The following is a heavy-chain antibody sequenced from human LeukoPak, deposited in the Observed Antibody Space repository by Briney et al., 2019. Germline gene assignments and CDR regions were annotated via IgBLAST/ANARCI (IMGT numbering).Heavy chain of an antibody. CDR2: IYTSGSS. Sequence: SETLSLTCTVSGDSISSYYWSWIRQPAGKGLEWIGRIYTSGSSSYNPSLKSRVTMSLDTSKNQISLRLSSVTAADTAVYYCARAVNSGYWAADWGQGTLVTVSS. J-gene: IGHJ4*02. V-gene: IGHV4-4*07. CDR3: ARAVNSGYWAAD. CDR1: GDSISSYY. D-gene: IGHD5-12*01.